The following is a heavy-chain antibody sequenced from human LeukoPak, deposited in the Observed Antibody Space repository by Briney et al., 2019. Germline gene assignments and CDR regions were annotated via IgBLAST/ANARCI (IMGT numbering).Heavy chain of an antibody. J-gene: IGHJ4*02. Sequence: GGSLRLSCAASGFTFSSYGMHWVRQAPGKGLEWVAVISYDGSNKYYADSVKGRFTISRDNSKNTLYLQMNSLRAEDTAVYYCARDATYYYGSGSPYFDYWGQGTLVTVSS. CDR1: GFTFSSYG. V-gene: IGHV3-30-3*01. CDR2: ISYDGSNK. CDR3: ARDATYYYGSGSPYFDY. D-gene: IGHD3-10*01.